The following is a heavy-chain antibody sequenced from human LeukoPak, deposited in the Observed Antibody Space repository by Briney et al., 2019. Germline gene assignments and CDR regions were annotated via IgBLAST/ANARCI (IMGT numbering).Heavy chain of an antibody. V-gene: IGHV3-74*01. D-gene: IGHD4-23*01. CDR3: ARDSVATLKY. CDR2: INTDGSST. CDR1: GFTFSTYW. Sequence: PGGSLRLSCAASGFTFSTYWMHWVRQAPGQGPVWVSRINTDGSSTTYADSVKGRFTISRDNAKNTLYLQMNSLRAEDTAVYYGARDSVATLKYWGQGTLVTVSS. J-gene: IGHJ4*02.